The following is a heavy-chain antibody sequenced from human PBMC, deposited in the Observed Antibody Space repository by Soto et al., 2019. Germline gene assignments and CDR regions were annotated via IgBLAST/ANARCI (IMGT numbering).Heavy chain of an antibody. Sequence: EVQLLDSGGGLVQPGGSLRLSCAASGFTFSSYAMNWVRQAPGKGLEWVSVISGSGGSTYYADSVKGRFTISRDNSKNTLYLQMNSLRAEDTSVYYCARRGPGTYFDYWGQGTLVTVSS. CDR2: ISGSGGST. CDR3: ARRGPGTYFDY. CDR1: GFTFSSYA. V-gene: IGHV3-23*01. D-gene: IGHD6-13*01. J-gene: IGHJ4*02.